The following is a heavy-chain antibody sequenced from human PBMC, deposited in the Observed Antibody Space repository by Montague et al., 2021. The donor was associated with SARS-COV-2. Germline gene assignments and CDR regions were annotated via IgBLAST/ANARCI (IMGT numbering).Heavy chain of an antibody. CDR3: ARDIQRVVPGVLGVGPYYYYDYMDV. J-gene: IGHJ6*03. CDR2: INHSGST. CDR1: GGSFSGYY. Sequence: SETLSLTCAVYGGSFSGYYRSWIRQPPGKGLEWIGEINHSGSTKYNQSLKSRVTISVDTYKNQFSLKLSSVTAADTAVYYCARDIQRVVPGVLGVGPYYYYDYMDVWGKGTTVTVSS. V-gene: IGHV4-34*01. D-gene: IGHD2-2*01.